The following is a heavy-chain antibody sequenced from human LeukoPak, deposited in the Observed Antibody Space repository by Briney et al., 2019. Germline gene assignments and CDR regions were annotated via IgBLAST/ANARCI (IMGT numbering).Heavy chain of an antibody. CDR1: GFTFSNYW. D-gene: IGHD1-14*01. V-gene: IGHV3-7*05. CDR3: ASTQTVDY. J-gene: IGHJ4*02. CDR2: IKQDGSEK. Sequence: GGSLRLSCAASGFTFSNYWMSWVRQAPGKGLEWVANIKQDGSEKYYADSVKGRFTISRDNAKSSLFLQLNSLRVEDTAVYHCASTQTVDYWGQGTLVTVPS.